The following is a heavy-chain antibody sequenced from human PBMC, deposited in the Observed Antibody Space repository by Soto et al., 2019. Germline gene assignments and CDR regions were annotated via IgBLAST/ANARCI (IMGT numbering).Heavy chain of an antibody. D-gene: IGHD6-25*01. V-gene: IGHV1-2*04. CDR2: INPNSGGT. J-gene: IGHJ3*02. CDR3: ARAARVLHDAFDI. Sequence: ASVKVSCKASGYTFTGYYMHWVRQAPGQGLEWMGWINPNSGGTNYAQKFQGWVTMTRDTSISTAYMELSRLRSDDTAVYYCARAARVLHDAFDIWGQGTMVTVSS. CDR1: GYTFTGYY.